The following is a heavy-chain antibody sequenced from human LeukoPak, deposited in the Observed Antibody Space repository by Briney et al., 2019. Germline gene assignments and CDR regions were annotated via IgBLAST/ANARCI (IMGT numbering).Heavy chain of an antibody. J-gene: IGHJ6*02. CDR3: ARVLSAAMWGGMDV. CDR2: ISSSSSYI. D-gene: IGHD2-2*01. V-gene: IGHV3-21*01. Sequence: GGSLRLSCAASGFTFSSYSMNWVRQAPGKGLEWVSSISSSSSYIYYADSVKGRFTISRDNAKNSLYLQMNSLRAEDTAVYYCARVLSAAMWGGMDVWGQGTTVTVSS. CDR1: GFTFSSYS.